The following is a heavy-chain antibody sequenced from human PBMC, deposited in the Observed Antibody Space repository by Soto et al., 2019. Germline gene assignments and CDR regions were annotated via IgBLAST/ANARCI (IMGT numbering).Heavy chain of an antibody. J-gene: IGHJ2*01. V-gene: IGHV1-69*01. CDR2: IIPIFGTA. Sequence: QVQLVQSGAEVKKPGSSVKVSCKASGGTFSSYAISWVRQAPGQGLEWMGGIIPIFGTANYAQKFQGRVTITADESTSTAYMELSSLRSEDTAVYYCARDGGIAVAGTVWYFDLWGRGTPVTVSS. D-gene: IGHD6-19*01. CDR3: ARDGGIAVAGTVWYFDL. CDR1: GGTFSSYA.